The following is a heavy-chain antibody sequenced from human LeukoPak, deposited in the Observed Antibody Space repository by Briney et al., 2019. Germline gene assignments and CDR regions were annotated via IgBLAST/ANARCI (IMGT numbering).Heavy chain of an antibody. J-gene: IGHJ5*02. V-gene: IGHV3-23*01. D-gene: IGHD1-26*01. CDR1: GFTFSTYA. CDR2: ISGSGDYT. CDR3: AKPSGILLITNPQS. Sequence: PGGSLRLSCAASGFTFSTYAMSWVRQAPGKGPEWVSGISGSGDYTYYADSVKGRFTISRDNSKNTLYLQMNSLRAEDTAVYYCAKPSGILLITNPQSWGQGTLVTVSS.